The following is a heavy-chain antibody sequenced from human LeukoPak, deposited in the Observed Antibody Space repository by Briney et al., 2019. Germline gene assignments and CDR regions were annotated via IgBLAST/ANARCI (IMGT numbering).Heavy chain of an antibody. D-gene: IGHD5-18*01. CDR1: GYTFTNYH. J-gene: IGHJ5*02. V-gene: IGHV1-2*02. CDR2: INPNSGGT. Sequence: ASVKVSCKASGYTFTNYHLHWVRQAPGQGLEWVGWINPNSGGTNYAQKFQGRVTMTRDTSISTAYMELSRLRSDDTAVYYCARDIVMVTYWFDPWGQGTLVTVSS. CDR3: ARDIVMVTYWFDP.